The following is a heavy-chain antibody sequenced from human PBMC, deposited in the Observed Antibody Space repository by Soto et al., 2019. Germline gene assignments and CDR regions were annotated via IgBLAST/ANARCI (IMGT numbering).Heavy chain of an antibody. CDR3: ARDQYSGYDHNFDY. J-gene: IGHJ4*02. D-gene: IGHD5-12*01. V-gene: IGHV4-59*01. CDR2: IYYSGST. CDR1: GGSISSYY. Sequence: SETLSLTCSVSGGSISSYYWSWIRQPPGKGLEWIGYIYYSGSTNYNPSLKSRVTISVDTSKNQFSLKLSSVTAADTAVYYCARDQYSGYDHNFDYWGQGTLVTVSS.